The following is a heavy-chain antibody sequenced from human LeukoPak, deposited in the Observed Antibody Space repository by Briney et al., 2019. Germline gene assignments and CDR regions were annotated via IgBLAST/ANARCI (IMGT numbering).Heavy chain of an antibody. CDR1: GYSFSNYW. CDR2: IYPGDSDT. D-gene: IGHD3-10*01. CDR3: ARVLMIRGDRWFDP. V-gene: IGHV5-51*01. Sequence: GASLQISCKASGYSFSNYWIGWVRPMPGKGLEWMGIIYPGDSDTRYSPSFQGQVTISADKSISTVYLQWSSLKASDTAMYYCARVLMIRGDRWFDPWGQGTLVTVSS. J-gene: IGHJ5*02.